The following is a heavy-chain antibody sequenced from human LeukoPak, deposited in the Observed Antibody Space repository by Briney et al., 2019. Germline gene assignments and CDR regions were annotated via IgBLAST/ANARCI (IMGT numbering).Heavy chain of an antibody. CDR3: AKDRSGSYGY. V-gene: IGHV3-30*18. CDR1: GFTVNNYG. Sequence: GGSLRLSCAASGFTVNNYGMHWVRQAPGKGLEWVAVISYDGSNKYYADSVKGRFTISRDNSKNTLYLQMNSLRAEDTAVYYCAKDRSGSYGYWGQGTLVTVSS. J-gene: IGHJ4*02. CDR2: ISYDGSNK. D-gene: IGHD1-26*01.